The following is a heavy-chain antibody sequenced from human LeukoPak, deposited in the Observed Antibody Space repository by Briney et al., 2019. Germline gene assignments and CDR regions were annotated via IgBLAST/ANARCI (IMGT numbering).Heavy chain of an antibody. Sequence: ASVKVSCKASGYTFTSYDINWVRQATGQGLEWMGWMSPNSGNTGYAQKFQGRVTMTRNTSISTAYMELSSLRSEDTAVYYCARARVVVAATAPKHNWFDPWGQGTLVTVSS. V-gene: IGHV1-8*01. CDR2: MSPNSGNT. CDR1: GYTFTSYD. D-gene: IGHD2-15*01. J-gene: IGHJ5*02. CDR3: ARARVVVAATAPKHNWFDP.